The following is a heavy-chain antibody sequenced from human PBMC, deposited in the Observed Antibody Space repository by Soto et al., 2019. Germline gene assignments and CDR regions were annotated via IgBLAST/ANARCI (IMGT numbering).Heavy chain of an antibody. CDR1: GSTFPATT. V-gene: IGHV1-58*01. CDR2: IIVGGGDT. D-gene: IGHD3-22*01. Sequence: VASVKVSCKASGSTFPATTVHWVRQTRGQHLEWMGWIIVGGGDTNYAHKFQDRVTITRDMSTRTVFMELSGLRSEDTAVYFCAAISSGYYRSFDFWGQGTLVTVSS. CDR3: AAISSGYYRSFDF. J-gene: IGHJ4*02.